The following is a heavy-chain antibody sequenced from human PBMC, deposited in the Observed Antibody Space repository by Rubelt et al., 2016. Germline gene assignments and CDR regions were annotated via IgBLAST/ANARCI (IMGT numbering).Heavy chain of an antibody. V-gene: IGHV3-48*01. J-gene: IGHJ3*02. D-gene: IGHD2-15*01. CDR3: ATEGSRLLRGDGFDM. CDR2: ISSTSGTL. Sequence: EVQLVESGGGLVQPGGSLRLSCAASGFSFRSYSMNWVRQAPGKGLEWIAYISSTSGTLSYAASVKGRFTVARDNAINSMYLQMRSLRAEDTAVYFCATEGSRLLRGDGFDMWGQGTMVTVSS. CDR1: GFSFRSYS.